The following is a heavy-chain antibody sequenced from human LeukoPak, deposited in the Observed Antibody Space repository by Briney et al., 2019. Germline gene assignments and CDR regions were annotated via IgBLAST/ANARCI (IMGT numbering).Heavy chain of an antibody. Sequence: PGGSLRLSCAASGFTFSSYSMNWVRQAPGKGLEWVSSISSSSSYIYYADSVKGRLTISRDNAKNSLYLQMISLRAEDTAVYYCARGGRSYYIDYWGQGTLVTVSS. J-gene: IGHJ4*02. CDR1: GFTFSSYS. CDR2: ISSSSSYI. D-gene: IGHD3-10*01. V-gene: IGHV3-21*01. CDR3: ARGGRSYYIDY.